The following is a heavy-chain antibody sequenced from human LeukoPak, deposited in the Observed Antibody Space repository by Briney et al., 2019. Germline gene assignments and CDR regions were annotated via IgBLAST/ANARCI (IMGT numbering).Heavy chain of an antibody. V-gene: IGHV3-33*06. J-gene: IGHJ1*01. Sequence: PGGSLRLSCAASGFIFRNYGMHWVRQAPGKGLEWVALIWYDGSNKFYADSVKGRFTISRDNSKNTLYLQMNSLRAEDTAVYYCVKGDYGDYLYFQHWGQGTLVTVSS. D-gene: IGHD4-17*01. CDR1: GFIFRNYG. CDR2: IWYDGSNK. CDR3: VKGDYGDYLYFQH.